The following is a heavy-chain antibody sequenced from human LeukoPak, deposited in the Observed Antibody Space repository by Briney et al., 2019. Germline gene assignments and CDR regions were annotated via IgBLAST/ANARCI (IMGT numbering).Heavy chain of an antibody. D-gene: IGHD6-6*01. V-gene: IGHV4-30-2*01. CDR1: GGSISSYY. J-gene: IGHJ4*02. Sequence: PSKTLSLTCTVSGGSISSYYWSWIRQPPGKGLEWIGYIYHSGSTYYNPSLKSRVTISVDRSKNQFSLKLSSVTAADTAVYYCARARAARLSYFDYWGQGTLVTVSS. CDR3: ARARAARLSYFDY. CDR2: IYHSGST.